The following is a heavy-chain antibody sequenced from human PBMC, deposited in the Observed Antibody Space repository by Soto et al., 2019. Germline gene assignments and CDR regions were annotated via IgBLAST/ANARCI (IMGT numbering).Heavy chain of an antibody. V-gene: IGHV1-58*01. CDR2: IVVGSGNT. CDR1: GFTFTSSA. CDR3: AADPGYSYGPPSPDYYYYGMDV. J-gene: IGHJ6*02. D-gene: IGHD5-18*01. Sequence: SVKVSCKASGFTFTSSAVQWVRQARGQRLEWIGWIVVGSGNTNYAQKFQERVTITRDMSTSTAYTELSSLRSEDTAVYYCAADPGYSYGPPSPDYYYYGMDVWGQGTTVTVSS.